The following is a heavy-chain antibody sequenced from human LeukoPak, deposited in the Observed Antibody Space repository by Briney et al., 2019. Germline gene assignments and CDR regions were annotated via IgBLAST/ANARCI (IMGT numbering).Heavy chain of an antibody. CDR3: AKGTVLRYFDWSPIAPNYYYGMDV. CDR1: GFTFSSYG. V-gene: IGHV3-30*18. CDR2: IPYDGSNK. Sequence: GGSLRLSCAASGFTFSSYGMHWVRQAQGTGLEWVAVIPYDGSNKYYADSVKGRFTISRDNSKNTLYLQMNSLRAEDTAVYYCAKGTVLRYFDWSPIAPNYYYGMDVGGQRTTVTVSS. J-gene: IGHJ6*02. D-gene: IGHD3-9*01.